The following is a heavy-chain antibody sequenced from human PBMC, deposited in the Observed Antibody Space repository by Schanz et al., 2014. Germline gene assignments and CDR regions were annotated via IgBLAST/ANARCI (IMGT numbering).Heavy chain of an antibody. J-gene: IGHJ4*02. CDR1: GFTFSSYA. D-gene: IGHD3-10*01. V-gene: IGHV3-23*01. CDR3: ARIGGSVFDY. Sequence: EVQLLESGGGLVQPGGSLRLSCAASGFTFSSYAMSWVRQAPGKGLEWVSAINTGVNTYYADSVRGRFTISRDNSKNTLYLQMNSLRAEDTAVYYCARIGGSVFDYWGQGTLVTVSS. CDR2: INTGVNT.